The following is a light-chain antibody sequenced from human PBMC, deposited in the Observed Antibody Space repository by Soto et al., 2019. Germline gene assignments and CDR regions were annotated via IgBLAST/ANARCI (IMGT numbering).Light chain of an antibody. Sequence: EIVLTQSPATLSLSPGERATLSCRASQSVSSYLAWYQQKPGQAPRLLIYDASNRATGIPARFSGSGSGTDFTLPISSLEPEDFAVYYCQQRSNWPPRFTFGPGTNVDIK. CDR2: DAS. CDR1: QSVSSY. J-gene: IGKJ3*01. CDR3: QQRSNWPPRFT. V-gene: IGKV3-11*01.